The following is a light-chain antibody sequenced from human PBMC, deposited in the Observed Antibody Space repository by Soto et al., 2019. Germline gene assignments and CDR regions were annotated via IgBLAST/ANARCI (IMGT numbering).Light chain of an antibody. J-gene: IGKJ4*01. V-gene: IGKV3-15*01. CDR1: QSVSSSY. CDR2: GAS. CDR3: QQYIRWPLT. Sequence: IGLTQSPATRSLSPGERATLSCRASQSVSSSYLAWYQQKPGQAPSLLIYGASTRATGTPARFSGSGSGTEFTLTISSLQSEDFAVYYCQQYIRWPLTFGGGTKVDIK.